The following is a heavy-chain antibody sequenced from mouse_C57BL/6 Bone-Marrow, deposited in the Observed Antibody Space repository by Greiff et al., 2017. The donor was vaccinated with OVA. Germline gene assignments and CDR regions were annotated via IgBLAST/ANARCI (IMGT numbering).Heavy chain of an antibody. D-gene: IGHD1-2*01. J-gene: IGHJ4*01. V-gene: IGHV1-55*01. Sequence: QVQLQQPGAELVKPGASVKMSCKASGYTFTSYWIHWVKQRPGQGLAWIGDIYPGSGSTNYNEKLKSKATLTVDTSSSTAYMQLSSLTSEDSAVYYCARGRCYFGAMGYWWRGTAVTVSS. CDR2: IYPGSGST. CDR3: ARGRCYFGAMGY. CDR1: GYTFTSYW.